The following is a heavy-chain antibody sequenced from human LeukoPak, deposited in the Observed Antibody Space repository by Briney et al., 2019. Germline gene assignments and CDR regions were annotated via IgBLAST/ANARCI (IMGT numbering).Heavy chain of an antibody. CDR3: ARDRGIVVVAHYYYYGMDV. CDR1: GYTFTGYY. D-gene: IGHD3-22*01. J-gene: IGHJ6*02. Sequence: ASVKVSCKASGYTFTGYYMHWVRQAPGQGLEWMGWINPNSGGTNYAQKFQGRVTMTRDTSISTAYVELSRLRSDDTAVYYCARDRGIVVVAHYYYYGMDVWGQGTTVTVSS. CDR2: INPNSGGT. V-gene: IGHV1-2*02.